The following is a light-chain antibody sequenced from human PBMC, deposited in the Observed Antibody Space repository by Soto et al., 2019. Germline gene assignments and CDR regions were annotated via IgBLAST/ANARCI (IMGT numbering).Light chain of an antibody. Sequence: QSALTQPASVSGSPGQSITISCTGTSSDIGGYSYVSWYQHHPGKAPKLMIYEVSNRPSGVSNRFSGSKSGNTASLTISGLQADDEADYYCTSYTPSSTLLYVFGTGTKLTVL. CDR3: TSYTPSSTLLYV. V-gene: IGLV2-14*01. J-gene: IGLJ1*01. CDR1: SSDIGGYSY. CDR2: EVS.